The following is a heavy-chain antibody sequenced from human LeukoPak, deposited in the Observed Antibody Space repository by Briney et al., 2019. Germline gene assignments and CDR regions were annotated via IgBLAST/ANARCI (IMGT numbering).Heavy chain of an antibody. J-gene: IGHJ4*02. V-gene: IGHV4-39*07. CDR2: INHSGST. Sequence: SETLSLTCTVSGGSISSSSYYWGWIRQPPGKGLEWIGEINHSGSTNYNPSLKSRVTISVDTSKNQFSLKLSSVTAADTAVYYCASRCYDSSGYYSDYWGQGTLVTVSS. CDR3: ASRCYDSSGYYSDY. D-gene: IGHD3-22*01. CDR1: GGSISSSSYY.